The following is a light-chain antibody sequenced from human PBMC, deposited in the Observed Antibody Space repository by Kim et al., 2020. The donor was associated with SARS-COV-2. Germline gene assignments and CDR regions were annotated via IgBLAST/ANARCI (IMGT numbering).Light chain of an antibody. CDR3: QKYYTSPYT. Sequence: DIVMTQSPHSLAVSLGERATINCKSSQSVLYSSNNKNYLAWYQQKPGQPPKLLIYWASTRESGVPDRFSGSQSGTDFTLTISSLQAEDVAVYYCQKYYTSPYTFGQGTKLEIK. CDR1: QSVLYSSNNKNY. J-gene: IGKJ2*01. V-gene: IGKV4-1*01. CDR2: WAS.